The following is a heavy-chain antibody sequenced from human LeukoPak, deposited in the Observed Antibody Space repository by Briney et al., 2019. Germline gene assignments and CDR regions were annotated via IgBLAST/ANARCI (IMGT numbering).Heavy chain of an antibody. J-gene: IGHJ4*02. CDR1: GFTFSSYA. Sequence: GGSLRLSCAASGFTFSSYAMSWVRQAPGKGLEWVSAISGSGGSTYYADSVKGRFTISRDNSKNTLYLQMNSLRAEDTAVYYCAFVALVSSETAMGDYWGREPWSPSPQ. D-gene: IGHD5-18*01. V-gene: IGHV3-23*01. CDR3: AFVALVSSETAMGDY. CDR2: ISGSGGST.